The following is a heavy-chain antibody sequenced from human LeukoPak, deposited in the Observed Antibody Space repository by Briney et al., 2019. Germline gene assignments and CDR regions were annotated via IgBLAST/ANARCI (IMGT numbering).Heavy chain of an antibody. J-gene: IGHJ5*02. CDR2: IYTSGST. Sequence: SETLSLTCSVSGGSISSYHWSWIRQPAGKGLEWIGRIYTSGSTNYNPSLKSRVTISGDKSKNQFSLKLNSVTAADTAVYYCARDYRVIYGPEGFDPWGQGTLVTVSS. CDR3: ARDYRVIYGPEGFDP. V-gene: IGHV4-4*07. CDR1: GGSISSYH. D-gene: IGHD2/OR15-2a*01.